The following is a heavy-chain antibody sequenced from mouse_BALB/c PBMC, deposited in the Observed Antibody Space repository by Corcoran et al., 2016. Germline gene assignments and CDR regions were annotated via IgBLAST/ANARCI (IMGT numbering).Heavy chain of an antibody. CDR1: GYTFTNYG. Sequence: QIQLVQSGPELKKPGETVKISCKASGYTFTNYGMNWVKQSPGKGLKWMGWINTYTGEPTYADDFKGRFAFSFETSASTAYLQINNLKNEDMATYFCARAPLAYYAMDYWGQGTSVNVSS. CDR3: ARAPLAYYAMDY. CDR2: INTYTGEP. V-gene: IGHV9-1*02. J-gene: IGHJ4*01.